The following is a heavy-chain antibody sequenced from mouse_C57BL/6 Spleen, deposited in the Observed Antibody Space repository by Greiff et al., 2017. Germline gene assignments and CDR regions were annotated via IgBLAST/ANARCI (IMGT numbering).Heavy chain of an antibody. CDR2: ISYDGSN. J-gene: IGHJ2*01. D-gene: IGHD1-1*01. V-gene: IGHV3-6*01. Sequence: DVQLQESGPGLVKPSQSLSLTCSVTGYSITSGYYWNWIRQFPGNKLEWMGYISYDGSNNYNPSLKNRISITRDTSKNQFFLKLNSVTTEDTATYYCAREGTTVVATGTFDYWGQGTTLTVSS. CDR3: AREGTTVVATGTFDY. CDR1: GYSITSGYY.